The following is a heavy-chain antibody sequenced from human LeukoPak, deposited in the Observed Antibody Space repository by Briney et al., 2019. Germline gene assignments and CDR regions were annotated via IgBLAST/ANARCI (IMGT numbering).Heavy chain of an antibody. D-gene: IGHD3-10*01. CDR2: INPNSGGT. V-gene: IGHV1-2*02. Sequence: RASVKVSCKASGYTFTGYNMHWVRQAPGQGLDWMGWINPNSGGTNSAQKFQGRVTMTGDTSISTTYMELSGLTSHDTAVYYCARLKEYYYGSGSYSWYFDLWGRGTLVTVSS. J-gene: IGHJ2*01. CDR1: GYTFTGYN. CDR3: ARLKEYYYGSGSYSWYFDL.